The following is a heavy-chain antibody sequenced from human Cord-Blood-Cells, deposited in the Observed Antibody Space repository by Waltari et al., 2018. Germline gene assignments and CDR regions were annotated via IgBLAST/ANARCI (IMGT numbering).Heavy chain of an antibody. CDR1: GSTFRSYW. CDR2: IKQNGSEK. J-gene: IGHJ4*02. V-gene: IGHV3-7*01. D-gene: IGHD6-13*01. Sequence: EVQLVVSGGGVGQPGGSVRLSCAASGSTFRSYWMTWVRQAPGKGLEWVANIKQNGSEKYYVDAVKGRFTISRDNAKNSLYLQMNSLRAEDTAVYYCAREVRPAAGFDYWGQGTLVTVSS. CDR3: AREVRPAAGFDY.